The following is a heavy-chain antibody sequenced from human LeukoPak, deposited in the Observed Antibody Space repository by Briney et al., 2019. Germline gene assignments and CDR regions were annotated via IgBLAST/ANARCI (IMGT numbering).Heavy chain of an antibody. CDR2: IIPIFGTA. CDR1: GGTFSSYA. D-gene: IGHD1-1*01. J-gene: IGHJ6*03. V-gene: IGHV1-69*13. CDR3: AGDLSTTGLVPHYYYYMDV. Sequence: ASVKVSCKASGGTFSSYAISWVRQAPGQGLEWMGGIIPIFGTANYAQKFQGRVTITADESTSTAYMELSSLRSEDTAVYYCAGDLSTTGLVPHYYYYMDVWGKGTTVTVSS.